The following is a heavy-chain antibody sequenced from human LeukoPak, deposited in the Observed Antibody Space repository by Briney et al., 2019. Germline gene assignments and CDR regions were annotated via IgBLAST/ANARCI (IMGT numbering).Heavy chain of an antibody. D-gene: IGHD3-22*01. CDR1: GYTFTSYD. J-gene: IGHJ6*02. Sequence: ASVKVSCKASGYTFTSYDINWVRQAPGQGLEWMGWMNPNSGNTGYAQKFQGRVTMTRNTSISTAYMELSSLRSEDTAVYYCARGPPPTYYYDSSGNQDYYYGMDVWGQGTTVTVSS. CDR3: ARGPPPTYYYDSSGNQDYYYGMDV. CDR2: MNPNSGNT. V-gene: IGHV1-8*01.